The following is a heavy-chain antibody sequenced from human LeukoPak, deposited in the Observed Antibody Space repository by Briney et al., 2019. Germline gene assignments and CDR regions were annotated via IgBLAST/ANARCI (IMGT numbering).Heavy chain of an antibody. CDR2: ISSSGSTI. D-gene: IGHD6-19*01. CDR1: GSTFSDYY. J-gene: IGHJ6*02. CDR3: ASGSGSSGWYRRDYYGMDV. Sequence: PGGSLRLSCAASGSTFSDYYMSWIRQAPGKGLEWVSYISSSGSTIYYADSVKGRFTISRDNAKNSLYLQMNSLRAEDTAVYYCASGSGSSGWYRRDYYGMDVWGQGTTVTVSS. V-gene: IGHV3-11*01.